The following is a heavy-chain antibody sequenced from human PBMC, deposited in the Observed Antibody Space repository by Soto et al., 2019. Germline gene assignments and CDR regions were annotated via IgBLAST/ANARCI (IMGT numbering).Heavy chain of an antibody. V-gene: IGHV1-69*13. CDR3: ASVDTAMECYYGMDV. J-gene: IGHJ6*02. D-gene: IGHD5-18*01. Sequence: SVKVSCKASGGTFSSYAISWVRQAPGQGLEWMGGIIPIFGTANYAQKFQGRVTITADESTSTAYMELSRLRSEDTAVYYCASVDTAMECYYGMDVWGQGTTVTVSS. CDR1: GGTFSSYA. CDR2: IIPIFGTA.